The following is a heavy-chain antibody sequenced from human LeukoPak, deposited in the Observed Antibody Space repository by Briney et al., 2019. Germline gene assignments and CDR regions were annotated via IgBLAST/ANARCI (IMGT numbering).Heavy chain of an antibody. CDR3: ATTYCGGDCYPAW. D-gene: IGHD2-21*02. V-gene: IGHV4-39*01. Sequence: ASETLSLTCTVSGGSISKTSYYWGWIRQSPGKGLEWIGNIYYSGRTYYNPSLNSRVTTSVDTSRNQFSPHLNSVTAADTAVYYCATTYCGGDCYPAWWGQGTLVTVSS. CDR1: GGSISKTSYY. J-gene: IGHJ4*02. CDR2: IYYSGRT.